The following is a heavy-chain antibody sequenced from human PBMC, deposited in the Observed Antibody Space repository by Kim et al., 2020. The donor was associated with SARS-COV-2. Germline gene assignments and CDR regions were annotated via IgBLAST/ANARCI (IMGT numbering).Heavy chain of an antibody. J-gene: IGHJ5*02. CDR2: INHSGST. CDR1: GGSFSGYY. Sequence: SETLSLTCAVYGGSFSGYYWSWIRQPPGKGLEWIGEINHSGSTNYNPSLKSRVTISVDTSKNQFSLKLSSVTAADTAVYYCARGGAAGFIAARPLWFDPWGQGTLVTVSS. D-gene: IGHD6-6*01. V-gene: IGHV4-34*01. CDR3: ARGGAAGFIAARPLWFDP.